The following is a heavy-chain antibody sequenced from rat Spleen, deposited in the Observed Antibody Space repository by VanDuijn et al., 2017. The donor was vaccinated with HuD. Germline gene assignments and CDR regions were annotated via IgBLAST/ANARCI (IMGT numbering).Heavy chain of an antibody. CDR1: GLSLTSNS. D-gene: IGHD1-11*01. CDR3: ARNTEGRGDY. J-gene: IGHJ2*01. Sequence: QVQLKESGPGLVQPSQTLSLTCTVSGLSLTSNSVSWIRQPPGKGLEWMGAIWSNGGTDYNSAIKSRLSISRDTSKSQVFLKMNSLQTEDTAMYFCARNTEGRGDYWGQGVMVTVSS. V-gene: IGHV2-47*01. CDR2: IWSNGGT.